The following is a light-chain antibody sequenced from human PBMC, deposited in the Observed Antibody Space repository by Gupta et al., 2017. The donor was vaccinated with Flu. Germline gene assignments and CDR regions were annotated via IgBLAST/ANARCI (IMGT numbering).Light chain of an antibody. J-gene: IGKJ1*01. CDR3: MQALQTPLPWT. V-gene: IGKV2-28*01. Sequence: DIVMTQSPLSLPVTPGEPASISCRSSQSLLHSNGYNYLDWYLQKPGQSPQLLIYLGSNRASGVPDRFSGSGSGTDFTLKISRVEAEDVGVYYCMQALQTPLPWTFGQGTKVEIK. CDR2: LGS. CDR1: QSLLHSNGYNY.